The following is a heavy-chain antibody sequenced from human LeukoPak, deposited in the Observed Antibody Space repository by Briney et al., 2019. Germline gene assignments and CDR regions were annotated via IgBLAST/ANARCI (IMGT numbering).Heavy chain of an antibody. D-gene: IGHD1-1*01. V-gene: IGHV4-39*07. CDR1: GGSISSSSYY. CDR2: IYYSGST. J-gene: IGHJ4*02. Sequence: SETLSLTCTVSGGSISSSSYYWGWIRQPPGKGLERIGSIYYSGSTYYNPSLKSRVTISVDTSKNQFSLKLSSVTAADTAVYYCARETAELGRSFDYWGQGALVTVSS. CDR3: ARETAELGRSFDY.